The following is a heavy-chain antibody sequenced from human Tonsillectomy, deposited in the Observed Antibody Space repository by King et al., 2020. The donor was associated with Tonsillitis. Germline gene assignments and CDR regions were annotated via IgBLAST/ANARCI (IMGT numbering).Heavy chain of an antibody. V-gene: IGHV4-59*01. J-gene: IGHJ4*02. CDR3: VIINNWNPHYYFDY. CDR1: GRSITSYY. CDR2: IYYSGTT. Sequence: VQLQESGPGLVKPSETLSLTCTVSGRSITSYYWSWIRQPPGKRLEWIGYIYYSGTTNYNPSLKRRVTISVDTSNNQFSLRLSSGTAADTAVYYCVIINNWNPHYYFDYWGQGTLVTVSS. D-gene: IGHD1-1*01.